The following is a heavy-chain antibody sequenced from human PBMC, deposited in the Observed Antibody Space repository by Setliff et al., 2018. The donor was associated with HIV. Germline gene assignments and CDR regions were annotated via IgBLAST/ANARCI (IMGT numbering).Heavy chain of an antibody. D-gene: IGHD5-12*01. Sequence: SETLSLTCIVSGGSINTGHYYWGWIRQPPGKGLEWIGSVYYAGGSYYNPSLKSRVTISADTSKNQFSLKLSSVTAADTAVYYCASAVEMATSDAFDIWGQGTMVTVSS. CDR3: ASAVEMATSDAFDI. CDR1: GGSINTGHYY. V-gene: IGHV4-39*01. CDR2: VYYAGGS. J-gene: IGHJ3*02.